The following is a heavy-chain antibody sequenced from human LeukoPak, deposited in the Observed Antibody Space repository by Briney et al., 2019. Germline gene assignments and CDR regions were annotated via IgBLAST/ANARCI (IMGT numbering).Heavy chain of an antibody. D-gene: IGHD6-19*01. CDR1: GYTFTGYY. J-gene: IGHJ4*02. V-gene: IGHV1-2*02. CDR2: INPNSGGT. Sequence: ASVKVSCKASGYTFTGYYMHWVRQAPGQGLEWMGWINPNSGGTNYAQKFQGRVTMTRDTSISTAYMELSRLRSDGTAVYYCARSGWYGVPFDYWGQGTLVTVSS. CDR3: ARSGWYGVPFDY.